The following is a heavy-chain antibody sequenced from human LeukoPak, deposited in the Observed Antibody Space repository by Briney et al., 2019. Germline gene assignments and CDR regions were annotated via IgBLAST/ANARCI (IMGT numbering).Heavy chain of an antibody. J-gene: IGHJ5*02. CDR2: IYHSGST. Sequence: SETLSLTCAVFGYSISSGYSWGWIRQPPGKELEWIGSIYHSGSTYYNPSLKSRVTLSVDTSKNQFSLKLSSVTAADTAVYYCARHGPESSSWPNWFDPWGQGTLVTVSS. CDR1: GYSISSGYS. D-gene: IGHD6-13*01. CDR3: ARHGPESSSWPNWFDP. V-gene: IGHV4-38-2*01.